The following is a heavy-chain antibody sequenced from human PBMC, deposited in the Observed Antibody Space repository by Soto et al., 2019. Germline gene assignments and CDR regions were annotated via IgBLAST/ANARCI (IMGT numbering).Heavy chain of an antibody. CDR1: GFSLSTSGVG. V-gene: IGHV2-5*01. CDR2: IYWNDDK. CDR3: AHSLENLGEAVAGLFDY. D-gene: IGHD6-19*01. J-gene: IGHJ4*02. Sequence: SGPTLVKPTQTLTLTCTFSGFSLSTSGVGVGWIRQPPGKALEWLALIYWNDDKRYSPSLKSRLTITKDTSKNQVVLTMTNMDPVDTATYYCAHSLENLGEAVAGLFDYWGQGTLVTVSS.